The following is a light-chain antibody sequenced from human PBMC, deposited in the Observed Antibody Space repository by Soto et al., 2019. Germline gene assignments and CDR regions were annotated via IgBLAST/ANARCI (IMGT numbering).Light chain of an antibody. CDR1: SSNLGAGYD. CDR3: QSYDSSLIVSKV. CDR2: ANS. Sequence: QLVLTQPPSVSGAPGQRVTISCSGSSSNLGAGYDVQWYRQFPGTAPKLLIYANSVRPSGVPDRFSGSKSGTSASLAITGLQAEDEADYYCQSYDSSLIVSKVFGTGTQLTVL. V-gene: IGLV1-40*01. J-gene: IGLJ1*01.